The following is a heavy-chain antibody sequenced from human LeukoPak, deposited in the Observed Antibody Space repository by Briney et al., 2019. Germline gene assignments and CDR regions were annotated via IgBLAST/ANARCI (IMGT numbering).Heavy chain of an antibody. Sequence: GESLQSSSQGSAYSFTDYWIGWVRQMPGKGLEWMGIIYPADSDTRYGTSFEGQVTISADTSISTAYLQWRSLKASDTAMYYCVRWGPRGLIVTPPDPWGQGTLVTVSS. CDR2: IYPADSDT. V-gene: IGHV5-51*01. J-gene: IGHJ5*02. CDR3: VRWGPRGLIVTPPDP. D-gene: IGHD3-10*01. CDR1: AYSFTDYW.